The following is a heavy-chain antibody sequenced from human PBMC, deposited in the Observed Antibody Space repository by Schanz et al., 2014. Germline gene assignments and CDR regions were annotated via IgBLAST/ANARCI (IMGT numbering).Heavy chain of an antibody. Sequence: EVQLVESGGGLIQPGGSLRLSCAVSGFSVSTNYMSWARQAPGKGLEWISSLYINAGSTRYADSVKGRFFISRDSSKNTRFRQMNSLRADDTAIYFCARDEGRDGYNWACEVGGQGTLVTVSS. V-gene: IGHV3-53*01. CDR3: ARDEGRDGYNWACEV. CDR1: GFSVSTNY. D-gene: IGHD1-20*01. J-gene: IGHJ4*03. CDR2: LYINAGST.